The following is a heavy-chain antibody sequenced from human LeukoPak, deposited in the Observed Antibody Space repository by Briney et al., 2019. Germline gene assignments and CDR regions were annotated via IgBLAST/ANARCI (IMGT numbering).Heavy chain of an antibody. CDR1: GFTFSSYA. V-gene: IGHV3-23*01. CDR3: AKDQGLGLDRFDY. Sequence: PGGSLRLSCAASGFTFSSYAMSWVRQAPGKGLEWVSAISGSGDNTYYTDSVKGRFTISRDNSKNTLYLQMNSLRVEDTAVYYCAKDQGLGLDRFDYWGQGTLVTVSS. D-gene: IGHD5/OR15-5a*01. CDR2: ISGSGDNT. J-gene: IGHJ4*02.